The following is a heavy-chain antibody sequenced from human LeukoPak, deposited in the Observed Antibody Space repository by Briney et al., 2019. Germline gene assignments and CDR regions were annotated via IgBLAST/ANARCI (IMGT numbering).Heavy chain of an antibody. Sequence: ASVKVSCKASGYTFTSYGISWVRQAPGQGLEWMGWISAYNGNTNYAQKLQGRVTMTTDTSTSTAYMGLRSLRSDDTAVYYCAREDPYYYDSSGYYIDYWGQGTLVTVSS. V-gene: IGHV1-18*01. CDR3: AREDPYYYDSSGYYIDY. CDR1: GYTFTSYG. CDR2: ISAYNGNT. J-gene: IGHJ4*02. D-gene: IGHD3-22*01.